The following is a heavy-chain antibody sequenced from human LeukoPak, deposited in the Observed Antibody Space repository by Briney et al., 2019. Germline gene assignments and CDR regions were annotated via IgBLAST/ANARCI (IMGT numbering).Heavy chain of an antibody. CDR2: IWYDGSKK. CDR3: TRRDGDNDRGFDY. J-gene: IGHJ4*02. V-gene: IGHV3-33*01. Sequence: GGSLRLSCAASGFTFSDYGMHWVRQAPGKGLEWVAVIWYDGSKKYYADSVKGQFTISRDNSKNTLYLQMNSLRAEDTAVYYCTRRDGDNDRGFDYWGQGALVTVSS. D-gene: IGHD4-23*01. CDR1: GFTFSDYG.